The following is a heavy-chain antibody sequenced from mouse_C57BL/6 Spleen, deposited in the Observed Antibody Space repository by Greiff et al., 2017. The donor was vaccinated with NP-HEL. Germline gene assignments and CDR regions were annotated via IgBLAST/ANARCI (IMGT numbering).Heavy chain of an antibody. V-gene: IGHV1-80*01. D-gene: IGHD2-5*01. CDR2: IYPGDGDT. Sequence: VQRVESGAELVKPGASVKISCKASGYAFSSYWMNWVKQRPGKGLEWIGQIYPGDGDTNYNGKFKGKATLTADKSSSTAYMQLSSLTSEDSAVYFCARSGDSNYVFDYWGQGTTLTVSS. J-gene: IGHJ2*01. CDR1: GYAFSSYW. CDR3: ARSGDSNYVFDY.